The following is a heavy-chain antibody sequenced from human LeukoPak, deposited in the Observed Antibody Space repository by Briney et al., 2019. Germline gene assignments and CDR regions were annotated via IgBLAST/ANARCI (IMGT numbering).Heavy chain of an antibody. D-gene: IGHD3-16*02. V-gene: IGHV1-46*01. CDR3: ARGDRIRDYVWGSYPSRLDY. J-gene: IGHJ4*02. Sequence: ASVKVSCKTSGYTFTSYYINWVRQAPGQGLEWMGIINPRGGSTRYAQKFQGRVTITADESTSTAYMELSSLRSEDTAVYYCARGDRIRDYVWGSYPSRLDYWGQGTLVTVSS. CDR2: INPRGGST. CDR1: GYTFTSYY.